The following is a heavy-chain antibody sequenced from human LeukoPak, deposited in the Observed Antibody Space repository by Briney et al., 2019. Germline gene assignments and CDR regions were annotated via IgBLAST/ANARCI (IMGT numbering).Heavy chain of an antibody. J-gene: IGHJ4*02. CDR2: ISSSSSYI. CDR3: ARNGTEAVAGRPNPGDY. V-gene: IGHV3-21*01. CDR1: GFTFSSYS. D-gene: IGHD6-19*01. Sequence: PGGSLRLSCAASGFTFSSYSMNWVRQAPGKGLEWVSSISSSSSYIYYADSVKGRFTISRGNAKNSLYLQMNSLRAEDTAVYYCARNGTEAVAGRPNPGDYWGQGTLVTVSS.